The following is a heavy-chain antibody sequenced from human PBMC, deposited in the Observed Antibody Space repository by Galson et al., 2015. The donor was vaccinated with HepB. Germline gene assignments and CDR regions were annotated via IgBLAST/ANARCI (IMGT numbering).Heavy chain of an antibody. CDR3: ARGVPAGRNGRWFDP. CDR2: INHSGST. Sequence: SETLSLTCAVYGGSFSGYYWSWIRQPPGKGLEWIGEINHSGSTNYNPSLKSRVTISVDTSKNQFSLKMSSVTAADTAVYYCARGVPAGRNGRWFDPWGQGTLVTVSS. D-gene: IGHD6-6*01. J-gene: IGHJ5*02. V-gene: IGHV4-34*01. CDR1: GGSFSGYY.